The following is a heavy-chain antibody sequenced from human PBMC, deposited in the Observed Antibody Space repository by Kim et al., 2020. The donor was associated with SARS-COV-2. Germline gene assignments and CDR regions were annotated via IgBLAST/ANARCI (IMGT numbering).Heavy chain of an antibody. V-gene: IGHV3-23*01. CDR2: IRDDGGRT. J-gene: IGHJ4*02. CDR1: GFTFRTYA. Sequence: GGSLRLSCVGSGFTFRTYAITWVRQVPGKGLQWLSTIRDDGGRTYYADSVKGRFTVSRNNAKNTVYLQMNSLRDEDTAVYHCAREFLIAQQLADFWGPGT. D-gene: IGHD6-13*01. CDR3: AREFLIAQQLADF.